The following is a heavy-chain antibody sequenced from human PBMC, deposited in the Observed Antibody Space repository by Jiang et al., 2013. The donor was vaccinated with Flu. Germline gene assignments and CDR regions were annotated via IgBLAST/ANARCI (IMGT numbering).Heavy chain of an antibody. J-gene: IGHJ4*02. CDR3: ARSGYCSGGSCYRGDYFDY. D-gene: IGHD2-15*01. CDR1: GYTFTSYY. Sequence: KKPGASVKVSCKASGYTFTSYYMHWVRQAPGQGLEWMGGIIPIFGTANYAQKFQGRVTITADESTSTAYMELSSLRSEDTAVYYCARSGYCSGGSCYRGDYFDYWGQGTLVTVSS. CDR2: IIPIFGTA. V-gene: IGHV1-69*13.